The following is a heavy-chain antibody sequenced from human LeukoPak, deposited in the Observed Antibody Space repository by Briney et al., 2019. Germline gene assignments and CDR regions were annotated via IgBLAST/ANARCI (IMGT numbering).Heavy chain of an antibody. CDR3: ARGVRYFDWLLIRNYYYYMDV. CDR1: GYSISSGYY. V-gene: IGHV4-38-2*02. D-gene: IGHD3-9*01. Sequence: SETLSLTCTVSGYSISSGYYWGWIRQPPGKGLEWIGSIYHSGSTNYNPSLKSRVTISVDTSKNQFSLKLSSVTAADTAVYYCARGVRYFDWLLIRNYYYYMDVWGKGTTVTVSS. CDR2: IYHSGST. J-gene: IGHJ6*03.